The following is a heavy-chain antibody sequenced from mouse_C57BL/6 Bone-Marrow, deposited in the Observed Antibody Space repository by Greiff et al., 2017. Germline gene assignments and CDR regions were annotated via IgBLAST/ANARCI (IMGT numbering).Heavy chain of an antibody. Sequence: VQLQQPGAELVRPGTSVTLSCKASGYTFTSYWMHWVKQRPGQGLEWIGVIDPSDSYTNYNQKFKGKATLTVDTSSSTAYMQLSSLTSEDSAVYYCATYEYDWYYAMDYWGQGTSVTVSS. CDR2: IDPSDSYT. V-gene: IGHV1-59*01. J-gene: IGHJ4*01. D-gene: IGHD2-4*01. CDR3: ATYEYDWYYAMDY. CDR1: GYTFTSYW.